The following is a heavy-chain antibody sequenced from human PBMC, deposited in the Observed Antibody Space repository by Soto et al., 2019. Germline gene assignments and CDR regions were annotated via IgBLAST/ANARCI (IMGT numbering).Heavy chain of an antibody. J-gene: IGHJ4*02. V-gene: IGHV4-59*08. Sequence: PSETLSLTCTVSGGSISNYYWSWIRQPPGKGLEWIGYISYSGSTNYNPSLKSRVTISVDTSKNHFSLKLSSVTAADTAVYYCATPRDYNDSSYDCWGQGTLVTVSS. D-gene: IGHD3-22*01. CDR3: ATPRDYNDSSYDC. CDR2: ISYSGST. CDR1: GGSISNYY.